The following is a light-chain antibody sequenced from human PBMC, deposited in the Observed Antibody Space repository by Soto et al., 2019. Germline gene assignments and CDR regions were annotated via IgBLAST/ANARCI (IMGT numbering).Light chain of an antibody. V-gene: IGKV3-11*01. CDR1: QSVSSR. CDR2: DTS. J-gene: IGKJ3*01. CDR3: QQRSNWPFFT. Sequence: EIVLTQSPATLSLSPGDSATLSCRASQSVSSRLAWFQQKPGQAPRLLIYDTSTRATGIPARCSGSGSGTDFTLTISSLEPEDFALYYCQQRSNWPFFTFGPGTKVDIK.